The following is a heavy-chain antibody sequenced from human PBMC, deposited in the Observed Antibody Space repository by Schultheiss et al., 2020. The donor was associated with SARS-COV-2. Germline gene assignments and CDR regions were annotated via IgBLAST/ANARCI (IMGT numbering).Heavy chain of an antibody. CDR2: INSDGSST. Sequence: GGSLRLSCAASGFTFSSYWMHWVRQAPGKGLVWVSRINSDGSSTSYADSVKGRFTISRDNAKNSLYLQMNSLRAEDTAVYYCARDETILLGDAFDIWGQGTMVTVSS. V-gene: IGHV3-74*01. D-gene: IGHD2-21*01. J-gene: IGHJ3*02. CDR3: ARDETILLGDAFDI. CDR1: GFTFSSYW.